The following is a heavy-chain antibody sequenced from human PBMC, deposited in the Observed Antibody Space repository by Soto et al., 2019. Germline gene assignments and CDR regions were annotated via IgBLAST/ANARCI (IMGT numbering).Heavy chain of an antibody. V-gene: IGHV2-70*01. D-gene: IGHD3-22*01. Sequence: QSCHKLVNPIQSRTLTCKFSGFSLNTPGMCVGWILPPPGTALDWLALIDWDNDDYYSTSLRTRLTISKDTSKNQVVLTMTNMDPVDTATYFCARAERVTYSYDNSGVWLFDHWGHGTLVTASS. CDR1: GFSLNTPGMC. J-gene: IGHJ4*01. CDR3: ARAERVTYSYDNSGVWLFDH. CDR2: IDWDNDD.